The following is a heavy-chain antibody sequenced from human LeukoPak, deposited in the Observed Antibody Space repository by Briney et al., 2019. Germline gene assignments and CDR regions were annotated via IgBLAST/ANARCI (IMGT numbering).Heavy chain of an antibody. V-gene: IGHV3-33*01. CDR2: IWYDGSNK. D-gene: IGHD2-2*01. Sequence: HPGRSLRLSCAASGFTFSSYGMHWVRQAPGKGLEWVAVIWYDGSNKYYADSVKGRFTISRDNSKNMLYLQMNSLRAEDTAVYYCARDPYPGPYYFDYWGQGTLVTVSS. J-gene: IGHJ4*02. CDR1: GFTFSSYG. CDR3: ARDPYPGPYYFDY.